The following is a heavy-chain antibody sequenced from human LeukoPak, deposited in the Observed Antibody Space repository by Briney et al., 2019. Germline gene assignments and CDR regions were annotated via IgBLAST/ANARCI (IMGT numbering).Heavy chain of an antibody. V-gene: IGHV1-69*05. CDR1: GGTFSSYA. D-gene: IGHD3-22*01. J-gene: IGHJ3*02. Sequence: SVKVSCKASGGTFSSYAISWVRQAPGQGLEWMGGIIPIFGTANYAQKFQGRVTITTDESTSTAYMELSSLRSEDTAVYYCARALPEGYYDSSGYYFAFDIWGQGTMVTVSS. CDR3: ARALPEGYYDSSGYYFAFDI. CDR2: IIPIFGTA.